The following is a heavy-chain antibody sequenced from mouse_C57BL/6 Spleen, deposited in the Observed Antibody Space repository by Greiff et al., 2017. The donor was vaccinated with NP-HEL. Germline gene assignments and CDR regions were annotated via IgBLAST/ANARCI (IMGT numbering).Heavy chain of an antibody. D-gene: IGHD2-4*01. CDR3: AKGGLRQGYYFDY. CDR2: INPSSGYT. V-gene: IGHV1-4*01. CDR1: GYTFTSYT. J-gene: IGHJ2*01. Sequence: VQLQQSGAELARPGASVKMSCKASGYTFTSYTMHWVKQRPGQGLEWIGYINPSSGYTKYNQKFKDKATLTADKSSSTAYMQLSSLTSEDSAVYYCAKGGLRQGYYFDYWGQGTTLTVSS.